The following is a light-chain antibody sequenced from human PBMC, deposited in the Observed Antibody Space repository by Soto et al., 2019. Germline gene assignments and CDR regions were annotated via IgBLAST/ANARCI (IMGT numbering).Light chain of an antibody. CDR3: QQYGSSPQT. Sequence: EFVLTQSPGTLSLSPGERATLSCRASQYVSVRFLAWYQQKPGQAPRLLIYGASDRATGIPDRFTGSGSGTDFTLTINRLEPEDFAVYFCQQYGSSPQTFGQGTKVDIK. CDR2: GAS. CDR1: QYVSVRF. J-gene: IGKJ1*01. V-gene: IGKV3-20*01.